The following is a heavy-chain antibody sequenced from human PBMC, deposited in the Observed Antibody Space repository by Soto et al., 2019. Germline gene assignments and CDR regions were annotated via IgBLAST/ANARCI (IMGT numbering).Heavy chain of an antibody. D-gene: IGHD6-13*01. CDR2: IDPSDSYT. CDR1: GYSFTSYW. J-gene: IGHJ3*02. CDR3: ARHIRQQDAFDI. V-gene: IGHV5-10-1*01. Sequence: RGESRKISCKGPGYSFTSYWISWVRQMPGKGLEWMGRIDPSDSYTNYSPSFQGHVTISADKSISTAYLQWSSLKASDTAMYYCARHIRQQDAFDIWGQGTMVTVSS.